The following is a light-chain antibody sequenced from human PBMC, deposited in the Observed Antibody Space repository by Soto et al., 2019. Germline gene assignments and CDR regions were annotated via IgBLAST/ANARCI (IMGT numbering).Light chain of an antibody. J-gene: IGKJ1*01. Sequence: DIVMTQSPLSLPVTPGEPVSISCRSSQSLLHSNGYNYLDWYLQKPGQSPQLLIYLGSNRASGVPDRFSGSGSGTDFTLKISRVEAEDVGVYYCMQPLQSWTFGQGTKV. V-gene: IGKV2-28*01. CDR2: LGS. CDR1: QSLLHSNGYNY. CDR3: MQPLQSWT.